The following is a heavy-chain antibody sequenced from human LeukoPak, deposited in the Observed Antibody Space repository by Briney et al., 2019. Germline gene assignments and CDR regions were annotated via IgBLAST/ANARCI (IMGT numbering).Heavy chain of an antibody. CDR2: INWNVVTV. D-gene: IGHD2-2*01. V-gene: IGHV3-9*01. CDR1: GFAFDDYA. J-gene: IGHJ3*02. Sequence: GGSLRLSCTASGFAFDDYALHWVRQGPGKGLEWVSGINWNVVTVAYADSVKGRFTVSRDNAKNSLSLQMNSLRAEDTAVYYCARGGDIVVVPAAPPFDAFDIWGQGTMVTVSS. CDR3: ARGGDIVVVPAAPPFDAFDI.